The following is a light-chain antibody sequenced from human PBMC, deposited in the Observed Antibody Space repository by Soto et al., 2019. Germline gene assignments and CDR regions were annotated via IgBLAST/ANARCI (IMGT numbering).Light chain of an antibody. CDR3: HQYGSSPFT. V-gene: IGKV3-20*01. J-gene: IGKJ3*01. CDR1: QSVSSFY. Sequence: EIVLTQSPGTLSLSPGARATLSCRASQSVSSFYLAWYQQKPGQAPRLLIYGASRRATGIPDRFSGGGSGTDLTRTISRLEPEDFAVYYCHQYGSSPFTFGPGTKVDIK. CDR2: GAS.